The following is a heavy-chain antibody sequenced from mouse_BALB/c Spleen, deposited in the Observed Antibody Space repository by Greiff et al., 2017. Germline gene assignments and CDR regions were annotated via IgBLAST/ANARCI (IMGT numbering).Heavy chain of an antibody. Sequence: DVKLVESGGGLVQPGGSRKLSCAASGFTFSSFGMHWVRQAPEKGLEWVAYISSGSSTIYYADTVKGRFTISRDNPKNTLFLQMTSLRSEDTAMYYCARSGGYDDGYYAMDYWGQGTSVTVSS. CDR1: GFTFSSFG. J-gene: IGHJ4*01. D-gene: IGHD2-2*01. V-gene: IGHV5-17*02. CDR2: ISSGSSTI. CDR3: ARSGGYDDGYYAMDY.